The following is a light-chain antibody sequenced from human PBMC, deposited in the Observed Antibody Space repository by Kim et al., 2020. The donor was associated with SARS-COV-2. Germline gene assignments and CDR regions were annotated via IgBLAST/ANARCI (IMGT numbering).Light chain of an antibody. CDR1: QGISDD. CDR3: QKYNGAPWT. Sequence: GSVGDRLTITCRASQGISDDLAWYQQKPGKVPKLLIYAASGLETGVPSRFSGSGSGTEFTLTISSLQPEDVATYYCQKYNGAPWTFGQGTRVEIK. J-gene: IGKJ1*01. V-gene: IGKV1-27*01. CDR2: AAS.